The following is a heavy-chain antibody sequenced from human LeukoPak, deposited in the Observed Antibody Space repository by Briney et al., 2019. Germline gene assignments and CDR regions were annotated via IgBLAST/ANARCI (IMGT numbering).Heavy chain of an antibody. J-gene: IGHJ6*03. V-gene: IGHV4-59*01. Sequence: PSETLSLTCTVSGGSINYYYWSWLRQPPGKGLEYIGYIYSSGSTNYNPSLKSRVTMPVDTSKNQFSLKLSSVTAADTAVYYCARDSRFSATSGYYYSLYYMDVWGKGTTVTVSS. CDR1: GGSINYYY. CDR3: ARDSRFSATSGYYYSLYYMDV. CDR2: IYSSGST. D-gene: IGHD3-22*01.